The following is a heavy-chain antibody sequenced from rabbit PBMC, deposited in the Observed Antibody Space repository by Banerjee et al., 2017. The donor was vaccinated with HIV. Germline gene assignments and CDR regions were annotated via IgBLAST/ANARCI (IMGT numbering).Heavy chain of an antibody. CDR1: GFSFSNKY. D-gene: IGHD4-1*01. CDR3: VRVVAGVYFNL. V-gene: IGHV1S7*01. J-gene: IGHJ4*01. Sequence: QLVESGGGLVKPGASLTLSCKASGFSFSNKYVMCWVRQAPGKGLEWIACIDTGSGSTYYASWVNGRFTISSHNAQNTLYLQLNSLTAADTATYFCVRVVAGVYFNLWGQGTLVTVS. CDR2: IDTGSGST.